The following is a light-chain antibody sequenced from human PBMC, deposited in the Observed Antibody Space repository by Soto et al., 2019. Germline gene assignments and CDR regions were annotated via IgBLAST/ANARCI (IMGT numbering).Light chain of an antibody. J-gene: IGLJ1*01. CDR3: ASWGDSGNALYV. V-gene: IGLV1-44*01. Sequence: QSVLTQPPSASGTPGQRVTISCSGSSSSIGSNTVNWYQQLPGTAPKLLIHSNNQRPSGVPDRFSGSKSGTSASLAISGLQSEDEADYYCASWGDSGNALYVFGTGTKLTVL. CDR1: SSSIGSNT. CDR2: SNN.